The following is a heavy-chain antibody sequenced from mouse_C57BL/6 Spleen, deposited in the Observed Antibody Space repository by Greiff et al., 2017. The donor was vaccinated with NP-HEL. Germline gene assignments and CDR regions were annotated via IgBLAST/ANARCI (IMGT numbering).Heavy chain of an antibody. CDR1: GFTFSSYG. Sequence: EVKLVESGGDLVKPGGSLKLSCAASGFTFSSYGMSWVRQTPDKRLEWVATISSGGSYTYYLDSVKGRFTISRDNAKNTLYLQMSSLKSEDTAMYYCARGIYYGNYDWYFDVWGTGTTVTVSS. CDR3: ARGIYYGNYDWYFDV. V-gene: IGHV5-6*01. J-gene: IGHJ1*03. CDR2: ISSGGSYT. D-gene: IGHD2-1*01.